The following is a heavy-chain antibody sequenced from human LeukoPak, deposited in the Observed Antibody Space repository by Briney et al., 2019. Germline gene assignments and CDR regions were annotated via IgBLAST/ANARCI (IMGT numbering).Heavy chain of an antibody. CDR1: GGSISSYY. J-gene: IGHJ2*01. D-gene: IGHD2-21*02. CDR2: IYYSGSI. V-gene: IGHV4-59*12. CDR3: ARVHCGGDCYARSYWYFDL. Sequence: SETLSLTCTVSGGSISSYYWSWIRQPPGKGLEWIGYIYYSGSIYYNPSLKSRVTMSVDTSKNQFSLKLSSVTAVDTAVHYCARVHCGGDCYARSYWYFDLWGRGTLVSVSS.